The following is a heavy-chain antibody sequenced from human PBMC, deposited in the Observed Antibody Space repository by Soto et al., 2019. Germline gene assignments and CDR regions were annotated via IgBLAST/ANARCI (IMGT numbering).Heavy chain of an antibody. CDR1: GYTFTSYG. D-gene: IGHD6-13*01. CDR3: ARVVEQQLVDYYYGMDV. J-gene: IGHJ6*02. V-gene: IGHV1-18*04. CDR2: ISAYNGNT. Sequence: ASVKVSCKASGYTFTSYGISWVRQAPGQGLEWMGWISAYNGNTNYAQKLQGRVTMTTDTSTSTVYMELRSLRSDDTAVYYCARVVEQQLVDYYYGMDVWGQGTTVTVSS.